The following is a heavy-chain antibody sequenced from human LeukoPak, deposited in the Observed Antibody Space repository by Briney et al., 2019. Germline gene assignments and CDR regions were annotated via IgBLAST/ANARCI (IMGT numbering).Heavy chain of an antibody. Sequence: SQTLSLTCTVSSGSISSGSYYWSWIRQPAGKGLEWIGRIYASGSTNYNPSLKSRVTISVDTSKNQFSLRLSSVTAADTAVYYCARVSGQFYFYYYMDVWGKGTTVTISS. CDR1: SGSISSGSYY. CDR3: ARVSGQFYFYYYMDV. V-gene: IGHV4-61*02. CDR2: IYASGST. D-gene: IGHD6-19*01. J-gene: IGHJ6*03.